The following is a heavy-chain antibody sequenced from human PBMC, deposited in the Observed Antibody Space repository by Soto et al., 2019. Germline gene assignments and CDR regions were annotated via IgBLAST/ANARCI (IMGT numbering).Heavy chain of an antibody. CDR3: ARQYGVSLDY. D-gene: IGHD2-8*01. J-gene: IGHJ4*02. V-gene: IGHV5-51*01. CDR1: GCSFGNFW. Sequence: GVSLKISYEASGCSFGNFWVGRVRQMPGKGLEWMGIIYPGDSDTTHSPSFQGQVTISVDKSISTAYLQWSSLKASDSAIYFCARQYGVSLDYWGQGTLVTVSS. CDR2: IYPGDSDT.